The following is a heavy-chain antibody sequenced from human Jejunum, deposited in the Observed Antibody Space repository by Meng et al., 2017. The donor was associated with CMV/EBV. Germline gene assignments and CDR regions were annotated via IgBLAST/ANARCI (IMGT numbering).Heavy chain of an antibody. CDR3: ARGLSTSSSGY. J-gene: IGHJ4*02. CDR2: IYYTGST. V-gene: IGHV4-39*07. D-gene: IGHD6-6*01. Sequence: LPLQESGPELVKPSGTLSLLCTVSGDSISSSNYYWGWIRQSPGKGLEWIGSIYYTGSTYYNPSLKSRLTISIDTSKNQFSLKLSSVTAADTAIYYCARGLSTSSSGYWGQGTLVTVSS. CDR1: GDSISSSNYY.